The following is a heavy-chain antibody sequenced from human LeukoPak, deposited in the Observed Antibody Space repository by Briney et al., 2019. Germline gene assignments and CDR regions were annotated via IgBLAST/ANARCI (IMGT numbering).Heavy chain of an antibody. Sequence: SETLSLTCTVSGGSISSYYWSWIRQPPGKGLEWIGYIYYSGSTNYNPSLKSRVTISVDTSKNQFSLKLSSVTAADTAVYYCARVLNSGWYRVFDYWGQGTLVTVSS. J-gene: IGHJ4*02. D-gene: IGHD6-19*01. CDR1: GGSISSYY. CDR3: ARVLNSGWYRVFDY. V-gene: IGHV4-59*01. CDR2: IYYSGST.